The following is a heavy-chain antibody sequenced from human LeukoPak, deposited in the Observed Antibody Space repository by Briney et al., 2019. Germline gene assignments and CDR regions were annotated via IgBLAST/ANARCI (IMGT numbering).Heavy chain of an antibody. J-gene: IGHJ4*02. CDR1: GGTFSSYA. CDR3: ARVSGPRGYSYGPFDY. D-gene: IGHD5-18*01. CDR2: IIPIFGTA. Sequence: SVKVSCKASGGTFSSYAISWVRQAPGQGLEWMGGIIPIFGTANYAQKFQGRVTITADKSTSTAYMELSSLRSEDTAVYYCARVSGPRGYSYGPFDYWGQGTLVTVSS. V-gene: IGHV1-69*06.